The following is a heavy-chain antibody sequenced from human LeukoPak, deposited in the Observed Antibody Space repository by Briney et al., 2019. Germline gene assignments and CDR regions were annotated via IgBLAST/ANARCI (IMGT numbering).Heavy chain of an antibody. J-gene: IGHJ3*02. CDR2: IWYDGSNK. V-gene: IGHV3-33*01. Sequence: PGGSLRLSCAASGFTFSSYGMHWVRQAPGKGLEWVAVIWYDGSNKYYADSVKGRFSISRDNSKNTLYLQMNSLRAEDTAVYYCARVFWEKDGFIGAFDIWGQGTMVTVSS. CDR3: ARVFWEKDGFIGAFDI. CDR1: GFTFSSYG. D-gene: IGHD3-3*01.